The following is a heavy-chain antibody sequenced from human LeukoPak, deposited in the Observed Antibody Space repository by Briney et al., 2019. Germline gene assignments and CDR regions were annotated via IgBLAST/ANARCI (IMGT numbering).Heavy chain of an antibody. CDR3: SRAIVGVPAALDF. J-gene: IGHJ3*01. CDR2: IRNKANRYTT. D-gene: IGHD1-26*01. V-gene: IGHV3-72*01. Sequence: GGSLRLSCAASGFTFSDYYMDWVRQAPGTGLEWVGRIRNKANRYTTEYAASVKGRFTVSRDDSGNSLYLQMNNLKTEDTAVYYCSRAIVGVPAALDFWGHGTMVTVSS. CDR1: GFTFSDYY.